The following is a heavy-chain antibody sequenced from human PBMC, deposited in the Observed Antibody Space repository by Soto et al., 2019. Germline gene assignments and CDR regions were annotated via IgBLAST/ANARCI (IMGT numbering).Heavy chain of an antibody. V-gene: IGHV3-49*03. D-gene: IGHD3-9*01. J-gene: IGHJ4*02. CDR3: TRDARYDILIY. CDR1: GFTFGDYA. CDR2: IRSKAYGGTT. Sequence: GGSLRLSCTASGFTFGDYAMSWFRQAPGKGLEWVGFIRSKAYGGTTEYAASVKGRFTISRDDSKSIAYLQMNSLKTEDTAVYYCTRDARYDILIYWGQGTLVTVSS.